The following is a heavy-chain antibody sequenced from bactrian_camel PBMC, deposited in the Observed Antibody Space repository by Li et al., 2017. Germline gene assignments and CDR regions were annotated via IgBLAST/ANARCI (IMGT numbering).Heavy chain of an antibody. CDR3: AADGAFGGYCSASSGRNFGY. CDR1: GFTYSNIC. D-gene: IGHD2*01. Sequence: QVQLVESGGGSLQSGGSLRLSCAASGFTYSNICMGWFRQAPGQEREGVASITTAGSPYIADSVKGQFTISQDNAKNTVYLQMNRLEPEDTAMYYCAADGAFGGYCSASSGRNFGYRGQGTQVTVS. V-gene: IGHV3S53*01. CDR2: ITTAGSP. J-gene: IGHJ6*01.